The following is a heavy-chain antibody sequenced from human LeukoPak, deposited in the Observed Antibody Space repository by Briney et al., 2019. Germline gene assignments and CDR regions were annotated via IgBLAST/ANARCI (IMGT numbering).Heavy chain of an antibody. CDR3: ARAEFFFALFDY. CDR2: IYSGGST. D-gene: IGHD3-3*01. V-gene: IGHV3-53*01. J-gene: IGHJ4*02. Sequence: GGSLRLSCAASGFTFSSYAMNWVRQAPGKGLEWVSVIYSGGSTYYADSVKGRFTISRDNSKNTLYLQMNSLRAEDTAVYYCARAEFFFALFDYWGQGTLVTVSS. CDR1: GFTFSSYA.